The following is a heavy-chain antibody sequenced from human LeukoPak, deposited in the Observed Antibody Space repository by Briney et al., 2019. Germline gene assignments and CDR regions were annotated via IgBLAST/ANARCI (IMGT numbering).Heavy chain of an antibody. Sequence: PGGSLRLSCAASGFTLRIYGMSWVRHAPGKGLEWVSVISNSGGSTFYADSVKGRFTISRDNSKNTLYLQMNSLRAEDTAVYYCARDRGYGYLFDYSGQGTLVTVSS. CDR1: GFTLRIYG. D-gene: IGHD5-18*01. CDR3: ARDRGYGYLFDY. V-gene: IGHV3-23*01. J-gene: IGHJ4*02. CDR2: ISNSGGST.